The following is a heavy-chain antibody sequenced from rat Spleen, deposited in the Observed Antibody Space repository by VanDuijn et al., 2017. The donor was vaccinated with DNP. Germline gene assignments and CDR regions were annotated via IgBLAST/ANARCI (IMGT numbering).Heavy chain of an antibody. CDR2: ITNTGGST. V-gene: IGHV5-31*01. CDR3: TRVRLGSSWGYYYVMDA. Sequence: EVQLVESGGGLVQPGRSLKLSCVASGFTFNNYWMTWIRQAPGKGLEWVASITNTGGSTYYPDSVKGRFTISRDNAKSTLYLQMNSLRSEDTATYYCTRVRLGSSWGYYYVMDAWGQGASVTVSS. D-gene: IGHD1-2*01. CDR1: GFTFNNYW. J-gene: IGHJ4*01.